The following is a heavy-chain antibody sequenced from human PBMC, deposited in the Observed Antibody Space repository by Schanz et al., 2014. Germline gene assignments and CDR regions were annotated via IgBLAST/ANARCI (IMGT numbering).Heavy chain of an antibody. D-gene: IGHD6-6*01. CDR1: GGNFNSNA. Sequence: QVPLVQSGAEVKKPGSSVKVSCKASGGNFNSNAISWVRQAPGQGLEWMGRIIPIFGIANYAQKFQGRVTITADKSTSIAYMELSSLRSEDTAVYYCAREEEAAVRPFRFDYWGQGTLVTVSS. J-gene: IGHJ4*02. V-gene: IGHV1-69*04. CDR3: AREEEAAVRPFRFDY. CDR2: IIPIFGIA.